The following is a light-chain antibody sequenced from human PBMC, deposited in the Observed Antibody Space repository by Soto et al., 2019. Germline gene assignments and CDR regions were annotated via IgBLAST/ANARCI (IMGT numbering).Light chain of an antibody. CDR2: DAS. CDR3: QQYYGSPLYT. CDR1: QMIRSTY. J-gene: IGKJ2*01. V-gene: IGKV3-20*01. Sequence: EILLTQSPGTLSLSPGDSATLSCRASQMIRSTYLAWYQQKHGQAPRLLIYDASSRATGIPDRFSGSGSGTDFYLTISRLEPEDFAVYYCQQYYGSPLYTFGQGTKVEIK.